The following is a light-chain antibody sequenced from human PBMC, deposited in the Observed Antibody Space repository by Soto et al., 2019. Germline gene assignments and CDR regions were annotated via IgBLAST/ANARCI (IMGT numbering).Light chain of an antibody. CDR1: SSDVGDYNY. CDR3: SSYTSSSTYV. Sequence: QSALTQPASVSGSPGQSITISCTGTSSDVGDYNYVSWYQQHPGKAPKLMIYDVSNRPSGVSNRFSGSKSGNTASLTISGLQAEDEADYYCSSYTSSSTYVFGTGTKV. CDR2: DVS. J-gene: IGLJ1*01. V-gene: IGLV2-14*01.